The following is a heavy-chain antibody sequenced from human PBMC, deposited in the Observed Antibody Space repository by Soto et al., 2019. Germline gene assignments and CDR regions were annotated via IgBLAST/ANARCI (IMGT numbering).Heavy chain of an antibody. J-gene: IGHJ5*02. CDR2: ISDTGTRT. D-gene: IGHD4-4*01. V-gene: IGHV3-23*01. CDR3: AKSLDIHYKNWFDP. CDR1: GFTFSSAA. Sequence: PGESMKISCVAAGFTFSSAAMNWVRQAPGKGLEWVSIISDTGTRTHYADSVKGRFTISRDNSKNTLYLDMNSLRAEDTAVYYCAKSLDIHYKNWFDPWGQGTLVTVSS.